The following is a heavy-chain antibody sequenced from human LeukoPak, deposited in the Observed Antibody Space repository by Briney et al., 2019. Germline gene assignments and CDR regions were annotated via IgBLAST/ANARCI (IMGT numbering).Heavy chain of an antibody. Sequence: GESLKISCKGSGYSFISYWIGWVRQMPGKGLEWMGIIYSGDSDTRYSPSFQSQVTISADKSISTAYLQWGSLKASDTAIYYCARLGVVDTFDIWGPGTMVTVSS. CDR3: ARLGVVDTFDI. V-gene: IGHV5-51*01. CDR2: IYSGDSDT. CDR1: GYSFISYW. J-gene: IGHJ3*02. D-gene: IGHD3-10*01.